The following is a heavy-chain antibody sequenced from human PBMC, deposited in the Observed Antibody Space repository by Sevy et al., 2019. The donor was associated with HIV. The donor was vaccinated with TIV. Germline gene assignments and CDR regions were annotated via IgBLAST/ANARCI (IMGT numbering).Heavy chain of an antibody. D-gene: IGHD1-26*01. CDR1: GFSFTNYA. CDR2: ISGTAAYT. CDR3: AKDSRLGPTTPDY. V-gene: IGHV3-23*01. Sequence: GGSLRLSCAASGFSFTNYAMSWVRQAPGKGLEWVSAISGTAAYTYYADSVKGRFTISRDNSKNTIYLQMNSLRAEDTATYFCAKDSRLGPTTPDYWGQGILVTVSS. J-gene: IGHJ4*02.